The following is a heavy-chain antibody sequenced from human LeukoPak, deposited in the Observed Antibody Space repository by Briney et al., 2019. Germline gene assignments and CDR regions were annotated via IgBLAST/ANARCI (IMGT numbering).Heavy chain of an antibody. CDR2: ISSSSSYI. J-gene: IGHJ6*02. D-gene: IGHD3-16*01. CDR1: GFTFSSYS. CDR3: ARDGDYYYGMDV. Sequence: TGGSLRLSCAASGFTFSSYSMNWVRQAPGKGLEWVSSISSSSSYIYYADSVKGRFTISRDNAKNSLYPQMNSLRAEDTAVYYCARDGDYYYGMDVWGQGTTVTVSS. V-gene: IGHV3-21*01.